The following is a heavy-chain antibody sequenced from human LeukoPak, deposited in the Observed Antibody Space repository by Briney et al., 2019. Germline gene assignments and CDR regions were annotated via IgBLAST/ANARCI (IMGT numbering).Heavy chain of an antibody. V-gene: IGHV1-2*02. CDR1: GYTFTGYY. D-gene: IGHD2-2*01. J-gene: IGHJ5*02. CDR2: INPNSGGT. CDR3: ARGNIVVVLIASLFDP. Sequence: GASVKVSCKASGYTFTGYYMHWVRQAPGQGLGWMGWINPNSGGTNYAQKFQGRVTMTRDTSITTAYMELSRLRSDDTAVYYCARGNIVVVLIASLFDPWGQGTLVTVSS.